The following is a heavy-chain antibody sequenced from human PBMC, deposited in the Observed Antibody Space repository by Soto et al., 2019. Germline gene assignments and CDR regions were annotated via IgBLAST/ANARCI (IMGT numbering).Heavy chain of an antibody. V-gene: IGHV1-8*01. D-gene: IGHD3-3*02. CDR2: MNPNSGNT. J-gene: IGHJ6*03. Sequence: ASVKVSCKASGXTFTSYDINWVRQATGQGLEWMGWMNPNSGNTGYAQKFQGRVTMTRNTSISTAYMELSSLRSEDTAVYYCARGISGEYYYYYYMDVWGKGTTVTVS. CDR3: ARGISGEYYYYYYMDV. CDR1: GXTFTSYD.